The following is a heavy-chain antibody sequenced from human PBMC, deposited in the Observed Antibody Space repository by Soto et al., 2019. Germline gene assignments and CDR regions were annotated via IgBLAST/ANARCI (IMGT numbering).Heavy chain of an antibody. Sequence: EVQLVESGGGLVQPGGSLRLSCAASGFTFSSHDMHWVRQATGKGLEWVSAIGTGGDTYYPDSVKGRFTISRENAKNSLYLQMNNLRAGDTAGYYCTRGYYYGMDVWGQGTTVTVSS. CDR3: TRGYYYGMDV. V-gene: IGHV3-13*01. CDR2: IGTGGDT. J-gene: IGHJ6*02. CDR1: GFTFSSHD.